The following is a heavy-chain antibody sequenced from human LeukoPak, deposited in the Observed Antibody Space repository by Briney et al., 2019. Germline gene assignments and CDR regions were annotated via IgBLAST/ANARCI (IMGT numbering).Heavy chain of an antibody. CDR3: ARHRLQLWFGGYGWYFDL. Sequence: SVKVSCKASGGTFSSYAISWVRQAPGQGLEWMGRIIPILGIVNYAQKFQGRVTVTADKSTSTAYMELSSLRSEDTAVYYCARHRLQLWFGGYGWYFDLWGRGTLVTVSS. D-gene: IGHD3-10*01. J-gene: IGHJ2*01. CDR1: GGTFSSYA. CDR2: IIPILGIV. V-gene: IGHV1-69*04.